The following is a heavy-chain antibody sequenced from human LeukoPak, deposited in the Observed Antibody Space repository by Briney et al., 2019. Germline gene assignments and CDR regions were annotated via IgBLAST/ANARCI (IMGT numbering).Heavy chain of an antibody. CDR1: GITFSVYE. Sequence: GGSLRLSCAASGITFSVYEMNWVRQAPGKGLEWVSSISSSTAYIYYADSLRGRFTISRDNTKNSLYLKINSLRAEDTAVYYCAREGLLTRLSSGDAFDIWGQGTMVTVSS. V-gene: IGHV3-21*01. D-gene: IGHD3-9*01. CDR3: AREGLLTRLSSGDAFDI. J-gene: IGHJ3*02. CDR2: ISSSTAYI.